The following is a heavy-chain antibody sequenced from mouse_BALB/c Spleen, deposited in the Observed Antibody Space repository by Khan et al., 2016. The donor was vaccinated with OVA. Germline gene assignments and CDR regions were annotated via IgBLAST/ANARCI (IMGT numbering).Heavy chain of an antibody. J-gene: IGHJ1*01. Sequence: EVQLVESGGGLVKPGGSLKLSCAASGFTYSSYIMSWVRQTPEKRLEWVATSSSGGTYTYYPDSVKGRFTISRDNAKNTLNLQMSSLKSEDTAMYYGTRVDGSSYGCFDVWGAGTTFTVSA. CDR3: TRVDGSSYGCFDV. D-gene: IGHD1-1*01. V-gene: IGHV5-6-4*01. CDR1: GFTYSSYI. CDR2: SSSGGTYT.